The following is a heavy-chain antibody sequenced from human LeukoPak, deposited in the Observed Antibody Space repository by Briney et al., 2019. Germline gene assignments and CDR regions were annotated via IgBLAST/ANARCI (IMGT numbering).Heavy chain of an antibody. CDR2: MNPNSGNT. J-gene: IGHJ4*02. D-gene: IGHD3-3*01. CDR1: GYTFTSYD. Sequence: ASVKVSCKASGYTFTSYDINWVRQATGQGLEWMGWMNPNSGNTGYAQKFQGRVTMTGNTPISTAYMELSSLRSEDTAVYYCARGLPFRCYDFWSGLDYWGQGTLVTVSS. CDR3: ARGLPFRCYDFWSGLDY. V-gene: IGHV1-8*01.